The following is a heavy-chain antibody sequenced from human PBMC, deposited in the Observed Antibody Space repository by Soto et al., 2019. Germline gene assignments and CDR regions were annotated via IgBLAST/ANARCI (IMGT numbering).Heavy chain of an antibody. J-gene: IGHJ4*02. CDR2: ISPDGSNR. Sequence: PGGSLRLSCAASGFTFSTYWMNWVRQTPGKGLMWVSRISPDGSNRGYADSVEGRFTVSRDNSLHTVYLQMNSLGPEDTAVYFCARSSGVSTPDFDYWGQGALVTVSS. D-gene: IGHD3-10*01. CDR1: GFTFSTYW. V-gene: IGHV3-74*01. CDR3: ARSSGVSTPDFDY.